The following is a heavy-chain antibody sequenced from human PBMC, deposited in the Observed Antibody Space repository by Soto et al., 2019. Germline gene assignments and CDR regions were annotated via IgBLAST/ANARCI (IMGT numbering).Heavy chain of an antibody. Sequence: GGSLRLSCAASGFTFSSYAMSWVRQAPGKGLEWVSAISGSGGSTYYADSVKGRFTISRDNSKNTLYLQMNSLRAEDTAVYYCAKVGDFWSGYSDRGANDAFDIWGQGTMVTVSS. CDR2: ISGSGGST. J-gene: IGHJ3*02. CDR1: GFTFSSYA. CDR3: AKVGDFWSGYSDRGANDAFDI. V-gene: IGHV3-23*01. D-gene: IGHD3-3*01.